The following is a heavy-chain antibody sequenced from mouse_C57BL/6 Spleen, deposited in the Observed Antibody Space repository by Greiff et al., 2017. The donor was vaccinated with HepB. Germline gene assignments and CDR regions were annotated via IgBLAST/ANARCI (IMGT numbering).Heavy chain of an antibody. CDR3: AEGYYGSSQLYYAMDY. CDR1: GYTFTSYW. D-gene: IGHD1-1*01. J-gene: IGHJ4*01. Sequence: QVQLQQPGAELVKPGASVKMSCKASGYTFTSYWITWVKQRPGQGLEWIGDIYPGSGSTNYNEKFKSKATLTVDTSSSTAYMQLSSLTSEDSAVYYCAEGYYGSSQLYYAMDYWGQGTSVTVSS. V-gene: IGHV1-55*01. CDR2: IYPGSGST.